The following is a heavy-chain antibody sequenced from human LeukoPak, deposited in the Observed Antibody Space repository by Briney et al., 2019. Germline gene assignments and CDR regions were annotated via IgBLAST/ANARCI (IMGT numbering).Heavy chain of an antibody. CDR2: INPNSGCT. D-gene: IGHD3-3*01. CDR1: GYTFTGYY. CDR3: AREGGYYDFWSGYYAGRGYNWFDP. V-gene: IGHV1-2*02. J-gene: IGHJ5*02. Sequence: ASVTVSCRASGYTFTGYYMHWVRQAPGQGLEWMGWINPNSGCTNYAKMFQGRVTMTRDTSISTAYMELSRLRSDDTAVYYCAREGGYYDFWSGYYAGRGYNWFDPWGQGTLVTVSS.